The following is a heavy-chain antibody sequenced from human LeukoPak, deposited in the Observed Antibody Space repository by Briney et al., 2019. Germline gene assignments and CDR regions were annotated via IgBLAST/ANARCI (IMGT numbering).Heavy chain of an antibody. V-gene: IGHV1-46*01. CDR1: GYTFTSYY. D-gene: IGHD1-26*01. CDR2: INPSGGST. Sequence: ASVKVSCKASGYTFTSYYMHRVRQAPGQGLEWMGIINPSGGSTSYAQKFQGRVTMTRDTSTSTVYMELSSLRSEDTAVYYCARGIVGATSAAGRPDYWGQGTLVTVSS. J-gene: IGHJ4*02. CDR3: ARGIVGATSAAGRPDY.